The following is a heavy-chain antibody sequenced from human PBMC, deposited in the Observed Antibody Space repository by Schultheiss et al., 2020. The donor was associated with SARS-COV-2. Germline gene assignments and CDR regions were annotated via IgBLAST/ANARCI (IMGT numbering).Heavy chain of an antibody. CDR1: GGSFSAYN. J-gene: IGHJ3*02. CDR2: INHSGST. Sequence: SETLSLTCAVYGGSFSAYNWTWIRQSPGKGLEWIGEINHSGSTNYNPSLKSRVTISVDTSKNQFSLKLSSVTAADTAVYYCARWGCSSTSCYYSLRHRGSRAFDIWGQGTVVTGSS. CDR3: ARWGCSSTSCYYSLRHRGSRAFDI. V-gene: IGHV4-34*01. D-gene: IGHD2-2*01.